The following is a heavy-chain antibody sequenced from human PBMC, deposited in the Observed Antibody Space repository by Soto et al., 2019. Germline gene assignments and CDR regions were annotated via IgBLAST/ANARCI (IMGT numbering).Heavy chain of an antibody. J-gene: IGHJ5*02. CDR2: IYYTGST. Sequence: MPSETLSLTCTASGASISGGTYYWTWIRQAPGKGLEWVGHIYYTGSTNYNPALNDRVTISVDTSKNHFSLQLTSVAAADTAVYYCARGAGFSYASTWFDIWGQGTLVTSPQ. D-gene: IGHD5-18*01. CDR3: ARGAGFSYASTWFDI. CDR1: GASISGGTYY. V-gene: IGHV4-61*03.